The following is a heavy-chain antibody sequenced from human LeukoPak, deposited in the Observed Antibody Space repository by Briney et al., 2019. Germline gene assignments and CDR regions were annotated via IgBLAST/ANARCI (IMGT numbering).Heavy chain of an antibody. Sequence: ASVTVSCKASGYTFTSYGISWVRQAPGQGLEWMGWISAYNGNTNYAQKLQGRVTMTTDTSTSTAYMELRSLRSDDTAVYYCARDTGPYSSGWYGGYWGQGTLVTVSS. CDR2: ISAYNGNT. D-gene: IGHD6-19*01. V-gene: IGHV1-18*01. J-gene: IGHJ4*02. CDR1: GYTFTSYG. CDR3: ARDTGPYSSGWYGGY.